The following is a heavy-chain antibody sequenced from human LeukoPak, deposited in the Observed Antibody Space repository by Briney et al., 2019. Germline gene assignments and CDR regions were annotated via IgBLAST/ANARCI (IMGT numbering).Heavy chain of an antibody. CDR2: INPKSGDT. J-gene: IGHJ4*02. CDR1: GYMFTGHY. D-gene: IGHD2/OR15-2a*01. Sequence: ASVKVSCKTSGYMFTGHYMHWVRQAPGQGLEWMGWINPKSGDTNIAQKFQGRVTMTRDTSTNTAYLELSRLTSDDTAVYYCARDLPQRLWLGTGGYWGQGTLVTVSS. V-gene: IGHV1-2*02. CDR3: ARDLPQRLWLGTGGY.